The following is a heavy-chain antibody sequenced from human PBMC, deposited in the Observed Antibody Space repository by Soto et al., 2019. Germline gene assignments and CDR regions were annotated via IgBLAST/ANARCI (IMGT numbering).Heavy chain of an antibody. CDR2: MDYSGGT. Sequence: PSETLSLTCIVSGGSISNSGNYWVWIRRPPGKGLEWIGTMDYSGGTSYNPSLKSRVTISADTSNNQFSLRLSSVTAADTAVYYCARRTPLYASESSRFDPWGQGALVTVSS. CDR1: GGSISNSGNY. J-gene: IGHJ5*02. V-gene: IGHV4-39*01. D-gene: IGHD3-10*01. CDR3: ARRTPLYASESSRFDP.